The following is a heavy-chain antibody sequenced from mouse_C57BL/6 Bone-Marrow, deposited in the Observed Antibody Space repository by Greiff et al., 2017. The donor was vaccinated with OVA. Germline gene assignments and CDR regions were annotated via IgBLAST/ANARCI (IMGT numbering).Heavy chain of an antibody. V-gene: IGHV1-22*01. CDR2: INPTNGST. J-gene: IGHJ1*03. CDR3: GRFFAD. Sequence: EVQLQQSGPELVRPGASVKMSCKASGYTFTDSNMHWVKQSPGQSLEWIGNINPTNGSTNYTQKFKGKATLTVNKSSSTAYMELRSLTSENSAVYYGGRFFADWGKGTTVTVSS. CDR1: GYTFTDSN.